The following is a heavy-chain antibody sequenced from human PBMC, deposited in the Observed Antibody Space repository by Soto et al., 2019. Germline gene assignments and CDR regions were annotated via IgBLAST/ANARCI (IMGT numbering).Heavy chain of an antibody. Sequence: SETLSLTCTVSGGSISSGDYYWSWIRQPPGKGLEWIGYIYYSGSTYYNPSLKSRVTISVDTSKNQSSLKLSSVTAADTAVYYCARGGTVTSHYYYYYGMDVWGQGTTVTVSS. CDR2: IYYSGST. J-gene: IGHJ6*02. V-gene: IGHV4-30-4*01. CDR3: ARGGTVTSHYYYYYGMDV. D-gene: IGHD4-17*01. CDR1: GGSISSGDYY.